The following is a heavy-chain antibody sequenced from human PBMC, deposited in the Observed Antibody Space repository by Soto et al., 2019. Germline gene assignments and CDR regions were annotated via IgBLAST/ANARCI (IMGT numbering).Heavy chain of an antibody. CDR1: GGTFSSYA. D-gene: IGHD6-6*01. J-gene: IGHJ5*02. CDR3: ARADRSIADVVGP. Sequence: SVKVSCKASGGTFSSYAISWVRKAPGQGLEWMGGIIPIFGTANYAQKFQGRVTITADESTSTAYMELSSLRSEDTAVYYCARADRSIADVVGPWGQGTLVTVSS. CDR2: IIPIFGTA. V-gene: IGHV1-69*13.